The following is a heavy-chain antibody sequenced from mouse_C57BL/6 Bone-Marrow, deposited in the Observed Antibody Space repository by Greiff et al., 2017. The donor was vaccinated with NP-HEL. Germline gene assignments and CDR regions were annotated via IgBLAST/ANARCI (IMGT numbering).Heavy chain of an antibody. CDR3: VRGYYGSSPYWYFDV. CDR2: IRSKSSNYAT. J-gene: IGHJ1*03. V-gene: IGHV10-3*01. Sequence: EVQVVESGGGLVQPKGSLKLSCAASGFTFNTYAMHWVRQAPGKGLEWVARIRSKSSNYATYYADSVKDRFTISRDDSQSMLYLQMNNLKTEDTAMYYCVRGYYGSSPYWYFDVWGTGTTVTVSS. CDR1: GFTFNTYA. D-gene: IGHD1-1*01.